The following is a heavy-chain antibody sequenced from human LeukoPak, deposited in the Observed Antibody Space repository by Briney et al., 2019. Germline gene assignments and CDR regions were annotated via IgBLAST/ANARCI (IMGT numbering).Heavy chain of an antibody. CDR2: IRYDGSNK. J-gene: IGHJ4*02. V-gene: IGHV3-30*02. Sequence: GGSLRLSCAASGFTFSSYGMHWVRQAPGKGLEWVAFIRYDGSNKYYADSVKGRFTISRDNSKNTLYLQMNSLRAEDTAVYYCAKEGDNTPAFDYWGQGTLVTVSS. D-gene: IGHD1-26*01. CDR1: GFTFSSYG. CDR3: AKEGDNTPAFDY.